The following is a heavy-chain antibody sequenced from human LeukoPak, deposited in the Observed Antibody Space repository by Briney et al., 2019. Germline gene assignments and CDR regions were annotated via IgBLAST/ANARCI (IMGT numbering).Heavy chain of an antibody. CDR1: GFTFSSYG. Sequence: PGGSLRLSCAASGFTFSSYGMHWVRQAPGKGLEWVAVISYDGSNKYYADSVKGRFTISRDNSKNTLYLQMNSLRAGDTAVYYCAKGMYYYDSSGCFDYWGQGTLVTVSS. J-gene: IGHJ4*02. D-gene: IGHD3-22*01. CDR3: AKGMYYYDSSGCFDY. V-gene: IGHV3-30*18. CDR2: ISYDGSNK.